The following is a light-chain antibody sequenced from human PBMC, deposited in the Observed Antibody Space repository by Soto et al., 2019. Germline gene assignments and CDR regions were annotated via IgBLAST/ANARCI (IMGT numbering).Light chain of an antibody. V-gene: IGKV2-28*01. Sequence: DIVMTQSPLSLPVTPGEPASISCRSSQSLLHSNGYNYLDWYLQKPGQSPQLLIYLGSNRASGVPDRFSGRGSATDFTLKISRVEAEDVGVYYCMQALQTPWTFGQGTKVEIK. CDR2: LGS. J-gene: IGKJ1*01. CDR1: QSLLHSNGYNY. CDR3: MQALQTPWT.